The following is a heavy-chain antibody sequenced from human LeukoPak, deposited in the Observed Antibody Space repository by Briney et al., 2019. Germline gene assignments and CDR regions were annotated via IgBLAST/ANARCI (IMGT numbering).Heavy chain of an antibody. CDR3: AKGGNRGQYYFDY. V-gene: IGHV3-30*02. J-gene: IGHJ4*02. Sequence: AGGSLRLSCAASGFTFSSYGMHWVRQAPGKGLEWVAFIRYDGSNKFYADSVKGRFTISRDSSKNTLFLQMNSLRAEDTAVYHCAKGGNRGQYYFDYWGQGALVTVSS. CDR2: IRYDGSNK. D-gene: IGHD3-10*01. CDR1: GFTFSSYG.